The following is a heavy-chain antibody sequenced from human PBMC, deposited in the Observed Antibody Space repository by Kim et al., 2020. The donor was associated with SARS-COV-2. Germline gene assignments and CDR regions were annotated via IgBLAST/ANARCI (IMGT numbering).Heavy chain of an antibody. J-gene: IGHJ4*02. Sequence: GGSLRLSCAASGFTFSSYGMHWVRQAPGKGLEWVAVISYDGSNKYYADSVKGRFTISRDNSKNTLYLQMNSLRAEDTAVYYCARDPLPDSSSWLVVTALESDYWGQGTLVTVSS. V-gene: IGHV3-33*05. CDR3: ARDPLPDSSSWLVVTALESDY. CDR1: GFTFSSYG. D-gene: IGHD6-13*01. CDR2: ISYDGSNK.